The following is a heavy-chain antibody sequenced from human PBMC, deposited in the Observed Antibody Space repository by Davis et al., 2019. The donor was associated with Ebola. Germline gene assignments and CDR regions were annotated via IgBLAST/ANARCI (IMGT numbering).Heavy chain of an antibody. Sequence: MPSETLSLTCTVSGGSISSYYWSWIRQPPGKRLEWIGYIYYSGSTNYNPSLKSRVTMSVDTSKNQLSLKLNSVTAADTAVYYCARDRHSSAGMDIWGQGTTVTDSS. CDR2: IYYSGST. J-gene: IGHJ6*02. CDR3: ARDRHSSAGMDI. D-gene: IGHD6-19*01. V-gene: IGHV4-59*01. CDR1: GGSISSYY.